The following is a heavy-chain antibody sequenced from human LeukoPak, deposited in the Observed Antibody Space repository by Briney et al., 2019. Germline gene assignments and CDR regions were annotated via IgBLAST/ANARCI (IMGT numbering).Heavy chain of an antibody. CDR1: GYTFTSYY. CDR2: ISANDGNT. D-gene: IGHD4-17*01. Sequence: GASVKVSCKASGYTFTSYYMHWVRQAPGQGLEWMGWISANDGNTNYAHTVQGRVTMTTDTSTSTSYIELGTLRSHDRAVIYWARGALPPTVTTPGWFDPWGQGTLVTVSS. J-gene: IGHJ5*02. CDR3: ARGALPPTVTTPGWFDP. V-gene: IGHV1-18*04.